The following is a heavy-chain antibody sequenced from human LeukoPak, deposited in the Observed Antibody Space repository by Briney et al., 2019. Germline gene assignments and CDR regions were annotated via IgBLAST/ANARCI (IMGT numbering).Heavy chain of an antibody. CDR1: GYTFTSYD. CDR3: AREQARYNWFDP. Sequence: ASVKVSCKASGYTFTSYDINWVRQATRQGLEWMGWMNPNSGNTGYAQKFQGRVTMTRNTSISTAYMELSSLRSEDTAVYYCAREQARYNWFDPWGQGTLVTVSS. V-gene: IGHV1-8*01. J-gene: IGHJ5*02. CDR2: MNPNSGNT.